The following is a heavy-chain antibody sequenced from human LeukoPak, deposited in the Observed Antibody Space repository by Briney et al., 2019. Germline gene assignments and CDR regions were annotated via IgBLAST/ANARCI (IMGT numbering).Heavy chain of an antibody. CDR2: IYYSGST. CDR3: ARDSGGSSAWYYYYGMDV. CDR1: GGSISSYY. Sequence: PSETLSLTCTVSGGSISSYYWSWIRQPLGKGLEWIGYIYYSGSTNYNPSLKSRVTISVDTSKNQFSLKLSSVTAADTAVYYCARDSGGSSAWYYYYGMDVWGQGTTVTVSS. D-gene: IGHD1-26*01. J-gene: IGHJ6*02. V-gene: IGHV4-59*01.